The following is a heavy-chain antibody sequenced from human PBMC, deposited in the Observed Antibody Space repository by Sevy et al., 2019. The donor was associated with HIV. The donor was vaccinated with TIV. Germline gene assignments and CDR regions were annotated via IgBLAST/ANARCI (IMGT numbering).Heavy chain of an antibody. CDR1: GGSISSSSYY. CDR3: ASTRIDTAMDPDAFDI. J-gene: IGHJ3*02. Sequence: SETLSLTCTVSGGSISSSSYYWGWIRQPPGKGLEWIGSIYYSGSTYYNPSLKSRVTISVDTSKNQFSLKLSSVTAADTAVYYCASTRIDTAMDPDAFDIWGQGTMVTV. V-gene: IGHV4-39*01. CDR2: IYYSGST. D-gene: IGHD5-18*01.